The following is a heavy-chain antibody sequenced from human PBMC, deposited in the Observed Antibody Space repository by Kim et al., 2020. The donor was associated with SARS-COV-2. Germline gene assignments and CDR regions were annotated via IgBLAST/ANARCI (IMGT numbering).Heavy chain of an antibody. CDR2: ITYSGGST. Sequence: GGSLRLSCAASGFTFRSYAMGWVRQAPGKGLEWVSTITYSGGSTYYADSVKGRFTISRDNPKNTLYLQMNSLRAEDTAVYYCAKYTGAAVGTWYFDFWGRGTLFTVPS. CDR3: AKYTGAAVGTWYFDF. CDR1: GFTFRSYA. J-gene: IGHJ2*01. V-gene: IGHV3-23*01. D-gene: IGHD6-13*01.